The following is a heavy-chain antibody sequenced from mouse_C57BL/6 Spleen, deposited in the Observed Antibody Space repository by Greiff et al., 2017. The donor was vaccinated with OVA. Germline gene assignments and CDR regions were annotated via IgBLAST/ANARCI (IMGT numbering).Heavy chain of an antibody. CDR3: ARSKTGTYYFDY. D-gene: IGHD4-1*01. J-gene: IGHJ2*01. CDR1: GYTFTSYW. Sequence: QVQLQQPGAELVMPGASVKLSCKASGYTFTSYWMHWVKQRPGQGLEWIGEIDPSDSYTNYNQKFKGKSTLTVDKSSSTAYMQLSSLTSEDFAVYYCARSKTGTYYFDYWGQGTTLTVSS. CDR2: IDPSDSYT. V-gene: IGHV1-69*01.